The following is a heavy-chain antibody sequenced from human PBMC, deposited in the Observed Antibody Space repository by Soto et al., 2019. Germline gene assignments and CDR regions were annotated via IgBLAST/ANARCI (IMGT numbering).Heavy chain of an antibody. Sequence: QVQLQESGPGLVKPSETLSLTCTVSGGSISSYYWSWIRQPPGKGLEWIGYIYYSGSTNYNPSLKSRVTISVDTSKNQFSLKLSFVTAADTAVYYCARVNWWFDPWGQGTLVTVSS. J-gene: IGHJ5*02. CDR3: ARVNWWFDP. CDR1: GGSISSYY. CDR2: IYYSGST. V-gene: IGHV4-59*01.